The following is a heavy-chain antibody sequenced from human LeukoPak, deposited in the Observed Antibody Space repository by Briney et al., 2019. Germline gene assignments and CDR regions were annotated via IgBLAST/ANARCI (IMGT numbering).Heavy chain of an antibody. V-gene: IGHV4-34*01. CDR2: INHSGST. Sequence: PSETLSLTCAVYGGSFSGYDWSWIRQPPGKGLEWIGEINHSGSTNYNPSLKSRITISVDTSKNQFSLKLNSVTAADTAVYYCARGLLHVHCSGGSCYFYNWFDPWGQGTLVTVSS. CDR3: ARGLLHVHCSGGSCYFYNWFDP. D-gene: IGHD2-15*01. J-gene: IGHJ5*02. CDR1: GGSFSGYD.